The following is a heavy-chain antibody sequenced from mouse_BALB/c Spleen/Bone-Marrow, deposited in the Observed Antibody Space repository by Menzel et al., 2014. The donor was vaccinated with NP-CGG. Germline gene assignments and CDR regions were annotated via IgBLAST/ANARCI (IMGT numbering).Heavy chain of an antibody. V-gene: IGHV1-87*01. D-gene: IGHD1-1*01. CDR2: IYPGDGDT. J-gene: IGHJ1*01. Sequence: QVQLQQSGAELARPGASVKLSCKASAYTFTSYWMQWVKQRPGQGLEWIGAIYPGDGDTRYTQKFKGKATLTADESSSTAYMQLSSLASEDSAVYYCARGYYYGSTYGWYFDVWGAGTTVTVSS. CDR3: ARGYYYGSTYGWYFDV. CDR1: AYTFTSYW.